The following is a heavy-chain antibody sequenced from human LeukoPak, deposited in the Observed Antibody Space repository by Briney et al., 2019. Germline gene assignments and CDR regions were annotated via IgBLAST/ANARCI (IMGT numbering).Heavy chain of an antibody. CDR3: ARRDYHAGSSSAFDY. CDR2: IYYSGIT. D-gene: IGHD6-6*01. J-gene: IGHJ4*02. V-gene: IGHV4-59*08. CDR1: GGSISRYY. Sequence: SETLSLTCTVSGGSISRYYWSWIRQPPGKGLEWIGYIYYSGITNYNPSLKSRVTISVDTSKNQFSLRLTSLTAADTAVYYCARRDYHAGSSSAFDYWGQGTLVTVSS.